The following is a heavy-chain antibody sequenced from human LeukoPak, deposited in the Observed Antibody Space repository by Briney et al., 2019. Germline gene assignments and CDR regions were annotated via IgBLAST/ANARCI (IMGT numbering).Heavy chain of an antibody. CDR2: ITDSGGST. Sequence: GGSLRLSCAASGFTFSSYAMSWVRQAPGKGLEWVSAITDSGGSTYYADSVKGRFTISRDNSKNTLFLQMNSLRADDTAVYYCAKGDGDYNYYYYGMDVWGQGTTVTVSS. CDR1: GFTFSSYA. V-gene: IGHV3-23*01. D-gene: IGHD4-17*01. CDR3: AKGDGDYNYYYYGMDV. J-gene: IGHJ6*02.